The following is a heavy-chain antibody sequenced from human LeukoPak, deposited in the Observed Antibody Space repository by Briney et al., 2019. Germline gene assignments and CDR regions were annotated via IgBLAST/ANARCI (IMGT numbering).Heavy chain of an antibody. D-gene: IGHD6-19*01. J-gene: IGHJ4*02. CDR3: AMYSSGRYYFDY. Sequence: SVRVSCKASGYTFTGYYMHWVRQAPVQGRERMGRITSHSVVTNYAQKFQGGVTMTSDTSISTDYMELSRLRSDDTAVYYCAMYSSGRYYFDYWGQGTLVTVSS. CDR2: ITSHSVVT. V-gene: IGHV1-2*06. CDR1: GYTFTGYY.